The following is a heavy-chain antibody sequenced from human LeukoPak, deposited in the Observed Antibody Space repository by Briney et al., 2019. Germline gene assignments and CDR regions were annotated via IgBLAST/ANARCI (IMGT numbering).Heavy chain of an antibody. CDR3: ARGGGGYVWGSYRFQPPDY. Sequence: PSETLSLTCAVYGGSFSGYYWSWIRQPPGKGLEWIGEINHSGSTNYNPSLKSRVTISVDTSKSQFSLKLSSVTAADTAVYYCARGGGGYVWGSYRFQPPDYWGQGTLVTVSS. J-gene: IGHJ4*02. CDR2: INHSGST. V-gene: IGHV4-34*01. CDR1: GGSFSGYY. D-gene: IGHD3-16*02.